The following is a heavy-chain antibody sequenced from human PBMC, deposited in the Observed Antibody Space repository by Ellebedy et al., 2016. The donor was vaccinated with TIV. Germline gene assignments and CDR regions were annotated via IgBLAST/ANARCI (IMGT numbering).Heavy chain of an antibody. CDR2: IKHDEIES. CDR3: VRDTVTVPAGDAFDV. CDR1: GFMFSRYW. Sequence: GESLKISCAASGFMFSRYWMSWLRQAPGKGLEYVAHIKHDEIESYHADSVKGRFIISRDNARKSLYLQMNSLRVDDTAVYYCVRDTVTVPAGDAFDVWGQGTIVTVSS. D-gene: IGHD4-11*01. J-gene: IGHJ3*01. V-gene: IGHV3-7*04.